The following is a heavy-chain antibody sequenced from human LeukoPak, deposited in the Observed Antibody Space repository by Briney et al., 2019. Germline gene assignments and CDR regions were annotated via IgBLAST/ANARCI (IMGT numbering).Heavy chain of an antibody. CDR2: IYYSGST. Sequence: PSETLSLTCTVSGGSISSYYWSWIRQPPGKGLEWIGYIYYSGSTNYNPSLKSRVTISVDTSKNQFSLQLSSVTAADTAVYYCARFYGDYPFYYYYYYGMDVWGQGTTVTVSS. CDR3: ARFYGDYPFYYYYYYGMDV. V-gene: IGHV4-59*01. CDR1: GGSISSYY. D-gene: IGHD4-17*01. J-gene: IGHJ6*02.